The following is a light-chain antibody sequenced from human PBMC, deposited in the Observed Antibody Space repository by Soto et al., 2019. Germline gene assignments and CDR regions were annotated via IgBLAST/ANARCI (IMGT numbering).Light chain of an antibody. CDR1: GSDVGGYNY. Sequence: QSALTQPASVSGSPGQSITISCTGTGSDVGGYNYVSWYQQHPGKAPKLMIYEVSNRPSGVSNRFSGSKSGNTASLTISGLQAEDEADYYCSSYTSSSTDVFGTGTKLTVL. J-gene: IGLJ1*01. V-gene: IGLV2-14*01. CDR3: SSYTSSSTDV. CDR2: EVS.